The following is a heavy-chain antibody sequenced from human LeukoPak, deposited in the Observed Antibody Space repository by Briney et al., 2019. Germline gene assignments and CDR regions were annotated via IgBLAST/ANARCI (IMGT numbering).Heavy chain of an antibody. V-gene: IGHV4-59*01. CDR3: ARDRGPGYADY. Sequence: SETLSLTCTVSGGSISSYYWSWIRQPPGKGLEWIGYIHYSGSTNYNPSLKSRVTISVDTSKNQFSLKLSSVTAADTAVYYCARDRGPGYADYWGQGTLVTVSS. CDR2: IHYSGST. J-gene: IGHJ4*02. D-gene: IGHD2-8*01. CDR1: GGSISSYY.